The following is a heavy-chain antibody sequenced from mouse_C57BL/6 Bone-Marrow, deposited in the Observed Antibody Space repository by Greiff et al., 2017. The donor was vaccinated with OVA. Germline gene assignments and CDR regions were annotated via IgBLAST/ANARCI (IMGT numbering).Heavy chain of an antibody. V-gene: IGHV2-2*01. Sequence: QVQLKESGPGLVQPSQSLSITCTVSGFSLTSYGVHWVRQSPGKGLEWLGVIWSGGSTDYNAAFISRLSISKDNSKSQVFFKMNSLQADDTAIYYCARNWMITTTIHWYFDVWGTGTTVTVSS. D-gene: IGHD2-4*01. CDR1: GFSLTSYG. CDR3: ARNWMITTTIHWYFDV. J-gene: IGHJ1*03. CDR2: IWSGGST.